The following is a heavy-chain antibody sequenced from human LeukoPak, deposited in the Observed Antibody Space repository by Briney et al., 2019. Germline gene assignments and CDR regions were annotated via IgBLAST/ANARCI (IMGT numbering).Heavy chain of an antibody. CDR2: ISWNSGSI. Sequence: GGSLRLSCAASGFTFDDYVMPWVRQAPGKGLEWVSGISWNSGSIGYADSVKGRFTISRDSAKNSLYLQMNSLRAEDTALYYCAKDGSSSWPGDFDYWGQGTLVTVSS. V-gene: IGHV3-9*01. CDR1: GFTFDDYV. J-gene: IGHJ4*02. D-gene: IGHD6-13*01. CDR3: AKDGSSSWPGDFDY.